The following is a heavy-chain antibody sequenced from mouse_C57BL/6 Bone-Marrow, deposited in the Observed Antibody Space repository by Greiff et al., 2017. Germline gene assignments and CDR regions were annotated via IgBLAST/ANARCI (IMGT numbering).Heavy chain of an antibody. V-gene: IGHV1-54*01. CDR2: ITPGCGGT. D-gene: IGHD2-2*01. CDR1: GYAFTNYL. Sequence: QVQLQQSGAELVRPGTSVKVSCKASGYAFTNYLIEWVKQRPGQGLEWIGGITPGCGGTNYTEKFKGKATLTADKSSSTASMQLSSLTSEDSAVYFCARKGDYGYPWFAYWGQGTLVTVSA. CDR3: ARKGDYGYPWFAY. J-gene: IGHJ3*01.